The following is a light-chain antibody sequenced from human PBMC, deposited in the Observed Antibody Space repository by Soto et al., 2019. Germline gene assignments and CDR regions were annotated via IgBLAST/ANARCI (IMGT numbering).Light chain of an antibody. CDR1: QSLVYRDGIAY. Sequence: DVVMTQSPLSLPVTLGQPASISCRSSQSLVYRDGIAYLNWFHQRPGQSPRRLIYQASHRDSGAPXRXXGSGSGTDFTLKISRVEAEDVGVYYCMQGTHWPPYTFGQGTRLEIK. CDR2: QAS. CDR3: MQGTHWPPYT. V-gene: IGKV2-30*01. J-gene: IGKJ2*01.